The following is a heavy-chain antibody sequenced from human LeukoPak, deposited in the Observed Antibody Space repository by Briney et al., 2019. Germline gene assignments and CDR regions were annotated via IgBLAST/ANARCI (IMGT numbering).Heavy chain of an antibody. J-gene: IGHJ4*02. Sequence: GGSLRLSCAASGFTFSSYGMSWVRQAPGKGLEWVSAISGSGGSTYYADSVKGRFTISRDNSKNTLYLQMNSLRAEDTAVYYCAKDDYYGSGSYLYDYWGQGTLVTVSS. CDR2: ISGSGGST. V-gene: IGHV3-23*01. CDR1: GFTFSSYG. CDR3: AKDDYYGSGSYLYDY. D-gene: IGHD3-10*01.